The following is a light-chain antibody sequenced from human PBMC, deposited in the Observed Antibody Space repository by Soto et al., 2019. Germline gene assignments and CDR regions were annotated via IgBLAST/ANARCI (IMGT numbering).Light chain of an antibody. CDR3: SSYTSSSPLYV. V-gene: IGLV2-14*01. J-gene: IGLJ1*01. CDR1: SSDVGGYNY. CDR2: EVS. Sequence: QSVLTQPASVSGSPGQSVTISCTGTSSDVGGYNYVSWYQQHPGKAPKLMIYEVSNRPSGVSNRFSGSKSGNTASLTISGLQAEDEADYYCSSYTSSSPLYVFGTGTQVTVL.